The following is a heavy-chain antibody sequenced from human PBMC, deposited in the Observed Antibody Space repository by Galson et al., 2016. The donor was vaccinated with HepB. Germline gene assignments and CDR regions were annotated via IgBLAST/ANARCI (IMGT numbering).Heavy chain of an antibody. CDR2: ISATGGTT. V-gene: IGHV3-23*01. D-gene: IGHD3-16*01. J-gene: IGHJ4*02. CDR3: VKESPVRGNHFEY. Sequence: SLRLSCAASGFTFSSYAMTRVRQAPGKGLQWVSAISATGGTTYYGESVKGRFTISRDNSKNTLYLQMNSLRAEDTAVYYCVKESPVRGNHFEYWGQGTLVTVSS. CDR1: GFTFSSYA.